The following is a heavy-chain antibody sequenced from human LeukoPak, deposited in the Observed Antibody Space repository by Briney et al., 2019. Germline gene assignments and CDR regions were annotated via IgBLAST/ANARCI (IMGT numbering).Heavy chain of an antibody. D-gene: IGHD2-21*02. Sequence: ASVKVSCKASGYTFTSNGISWVRQAPGQGLECMGWISAYNGNTNYAQKLQGRVTMTTDTSTSTAYMELRSLRSDDTAVYYCARETGVVVTSWWASAAINWFDPWGQGTLVTVSS. CDR1: GYTFTSNG. CDR3: ARETGVVVTSWWASAAINWFDP. J-gene: IGHJ5*02. CDR2: ISAYNGNT. V-gene: IGHV1-18*01.